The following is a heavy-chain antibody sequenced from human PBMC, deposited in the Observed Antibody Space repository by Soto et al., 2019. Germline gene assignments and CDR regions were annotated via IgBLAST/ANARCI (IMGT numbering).Heavy chain of an antibody. Sequence: GASVKVSWKASGFTFTSSAMQWVRQARGQRLEWIGWIVVGSGNTNYAQKFQERVTITRDMSTSTAYMELSSLRSEDTAVYYCARGSTIFGVARNWFDPWGQGTLVTV. V-gene: IGHV1-58*02. CDR2: IVVGSGNT. CDR3: ARGSTIFGVARNWFDP. J-gene: IGHJ5*02. D-gene: IGHD3-3*01. CDR1: GFTFTSSA.